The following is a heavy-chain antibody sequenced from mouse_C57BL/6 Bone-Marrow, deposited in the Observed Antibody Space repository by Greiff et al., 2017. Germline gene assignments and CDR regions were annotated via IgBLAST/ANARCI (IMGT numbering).Heavy chain of an antibody. Sequence: LQESGAELVKPGASVKMSCKASGYTFTSYWITWVKQRPGQGLEWIGDIYPGSGSTNYNEKFKSKATLTVDTSSSTAYMQLSSLTSEDSAVYYCARPYGTLYYYAMDYWGQGTSVTVSS. CDR1: GYTFTSYW. J-gene: IGHJ4*01. CDR2: IYPGSGST. D-gene: IGHD1-1*01. CDR3: ARPYGTLYYYAMDY. V-gene: IGHV1-55*01.